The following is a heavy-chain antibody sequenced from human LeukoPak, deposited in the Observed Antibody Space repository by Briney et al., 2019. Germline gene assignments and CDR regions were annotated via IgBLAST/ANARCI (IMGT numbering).Heavy chain of an antibody. CDR3: ARNGGSGSGNYYYYFYMDV. CDR2: IIPIFGAT. CDR1: GGTFSSYG. D-gene: IGHD3-10*01. Sequence: AASVKVSCKASGGTFSSYGISWVRQAPGLGLEWMGGIIPIFGATNYAQNFQGRVTITADDSTSTAYMEVSSLRSDDTAIYYCARNGGSGSGNYYYYFYMDVWGKGTTVTVSS. V-gene: IGHV1-69*01. J-gene: IGHJ6*03.